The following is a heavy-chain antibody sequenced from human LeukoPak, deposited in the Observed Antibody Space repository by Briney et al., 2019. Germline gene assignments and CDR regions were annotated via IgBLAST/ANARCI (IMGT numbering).Heavy chain of an antibody. Sequence: GSSVKVSCKASGGTFSSYAISWVRQAPGQGLEWMGRIIPILGIANYAQKFQGRVTITADKSTSTAYMELSSLRSDDTAVYYCARDSPMDHGGNPWGDYWGQGTLVTVSS. V-gene: IGHV1-69*04. CDR2: IIPILGIA. D-gene: IGHD4-23*01. J-gene: IGHJ4*02. CDR1: GGTFSSYA. CDR3: ARDSPMDHGGNPWGDY.